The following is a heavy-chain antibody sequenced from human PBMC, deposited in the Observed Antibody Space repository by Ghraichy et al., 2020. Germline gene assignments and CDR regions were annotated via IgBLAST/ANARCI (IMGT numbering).Heavy chain of an antibody. CDR2: INHSGST. J-gene: IGHJ6*02. D-gene: IGHD1-1*01. CDR1: GGSFSGYY. CDR3: ARAERAYYYYYGMDG. V-gene: IGHV4-34*01. Sequence: SETLSLTCAVYGGSFSGYYWSWIRQPPGKGLEWIGEINHSGSTNYNPSLKSRVTISVDTSKNQFSLKLSSVTAADTAVYYCARAERAYYYYYGMDGWGQGTTVTVSS.